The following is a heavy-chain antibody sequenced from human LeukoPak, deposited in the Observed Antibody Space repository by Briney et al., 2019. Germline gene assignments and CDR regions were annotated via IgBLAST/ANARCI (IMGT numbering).Heavy chain of an antibody. D-gene: IGHD1-26*01. CDR2: ISWRSGNI. Sequence: PGGSLRLSCAASGFSFDDYAMHWVRQAPGKGLEWVSGISWRSGNIGSADSVKGRFTISRNNAKNSLSLQMNSLRAEDTALYYCAKASGRYPSDAFDIWGQGTMVTVSS. CDR3: AKASGRYPSDAFDI. J-gene: IGHJ3*02. CDR1: GFSFDDYA. V-gene: IGHV3-9*01.